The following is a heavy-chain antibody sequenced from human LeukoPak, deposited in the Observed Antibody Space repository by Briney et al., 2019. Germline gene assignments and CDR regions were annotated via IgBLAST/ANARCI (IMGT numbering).Heavy chain of an antibody. Sequence: GESLKISCKASEYSFTTYLIGWVRQTPEKGLEWIGVVYPGDSDTRYNPPFQGQVTISADKSIDTAFLQWSSLKVSDTAMYYCVRPAGGHYDYYYMDVWGKGTAVTVSS. V-gene: IGHV5-51*01. J-gene: IGHJ6*03. D-gene: IGHD3-16*01. CDR1: EYSFTTYL. CDR3: VRPAGGHYDYYYMDV. CDR2: VYPGDSDT.